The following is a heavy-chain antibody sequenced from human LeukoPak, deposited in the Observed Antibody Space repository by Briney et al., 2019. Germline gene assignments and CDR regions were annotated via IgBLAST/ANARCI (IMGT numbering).Heavy chain of an antibody. V-gene: IGHV3-74*01. Sequence: GGSLRLSCAASGFTFSSYWMHWVRQAPGKGLVWVSRINSDGSSTSYADSVKGRFTISRDNAKNTLYLQMNSLGAEDTAVYYCARAESYDSSASFDYWGQGTLVTVSS. CDR3: ARAESYDSSASFDY. CDR2: INSDGSST. D-gene: IGHD3-22*01. J-gene: IGHJ4*02. CDR1: GFTFSSYW.